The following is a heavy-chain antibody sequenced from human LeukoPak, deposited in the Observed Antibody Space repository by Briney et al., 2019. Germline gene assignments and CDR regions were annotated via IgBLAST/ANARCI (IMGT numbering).Heavy chain of an antibody. CDR1: GFTFSSYS. D-gene: IGHD3-9*01. CDR3: ARESVLRYFDWLPLGAFDI. Sequence: GGSLRLSCAASGFTFSSYSMNWVRQAPGKGLERVSSISSSSSYIYYADSVKGRFTISRDSAKNSLYLQMNSLRAEDTAVYYCARESVLRYFDWLPLGAFDIWGQGTMVTVSS. CDR2: ISSSSSYI. J-gene: IGHJ3*02. V-gene: IGHV3-21*01.